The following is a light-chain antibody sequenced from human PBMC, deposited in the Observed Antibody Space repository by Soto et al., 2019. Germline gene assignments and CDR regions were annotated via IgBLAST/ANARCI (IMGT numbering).Light chain of an antibody. V-gene: IGLV2-11*01. Sequence: QSALTQPRSVSGSPGQSVTISCTGTRNDVGGYNYVSWYQQHPGKAPKLMIYDVTKRPSGVPDRCSGSKSGSTASLTISGLQAEDEADYYCCSYAGSYIFVFGTGTKLTVL. CDR3: CSYAGSYIFV. CDR1: RNDVGGYNY. J-gene: IGLJ1*01. CDR2: DVT.